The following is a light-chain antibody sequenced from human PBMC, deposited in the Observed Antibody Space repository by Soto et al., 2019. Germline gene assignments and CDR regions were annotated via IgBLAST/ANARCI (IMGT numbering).Light chain of an antibody. CDR3: QVWDSSSDRV. CDR1: NIGSKS. CDR2: YDS. J-gene: IGLJ2*01. V-gene: IGLV3-21*04. Sequence: SYELTQPPSVSVAPGKTARITCGGNNIGSKSVHWYQQKPGQAPVLVIYYDSDRPSGIPERFSGSNSGNTATLTISRVEGGDEADYYCQVWDSSSDRVFGGGTKLTVL.